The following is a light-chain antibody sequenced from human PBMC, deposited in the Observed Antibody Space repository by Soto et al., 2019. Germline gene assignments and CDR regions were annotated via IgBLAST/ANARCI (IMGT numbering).Light chain of an antibody. CDR2: KGS. CDR3: HQYTVSWA. V-gene: IGKV1-5*03. CDR1: QRVNDW. Sequence: DIQMTQSPSTLSASVGDRVTITCRASQRVNDWMAWYQQKPGKAPKLLIYKGSILENGVPSRFSGGGAGTEFTLTSSSLQPDDFATYYCHQYTVSWAFGPGTKL. J-gene: IGKJ1*01.